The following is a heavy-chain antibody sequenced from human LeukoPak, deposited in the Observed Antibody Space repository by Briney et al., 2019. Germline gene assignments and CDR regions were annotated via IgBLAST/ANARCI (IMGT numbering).Heavy chain of an antibody. D-gene: IGHD3-16*01. Sequence: SETPSLTCTVSGGSMNTVSYYWVWIRQAPEKGLEWIGSVYSRGSIYSNPSLRSRITISLDTSTNQFSLNLSSVTVADTALYYCARDRLSLGAFDIWGPGTTVVVSS. J-gene: IGHJ3*02. CDR1: GGSMNTVSYY. CDR2: VYSRGSI. V-gene: IGHV4-39*07. CDR3: ARDRLSLGAFDI.